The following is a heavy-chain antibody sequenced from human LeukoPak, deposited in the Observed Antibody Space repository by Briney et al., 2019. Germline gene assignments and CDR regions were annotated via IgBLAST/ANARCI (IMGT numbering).Heavy chain of an antibody. CDR3: AGAPNQHYFDY. J-gene: IGHJ4*02. V-gene: IGHV4-59*01. Sequence: SETLSLTCTVPSGSITNYWSWIRQPPGKGLEYIGHIYYTGTTDYNPSLKSRVTMSVDTSKSQFSLRLISVTASDTAVYFCAGAPNQHYFDYWGQGTLVAVSS. CDR1: SGSITNY. CDR2: IYYTGTT.